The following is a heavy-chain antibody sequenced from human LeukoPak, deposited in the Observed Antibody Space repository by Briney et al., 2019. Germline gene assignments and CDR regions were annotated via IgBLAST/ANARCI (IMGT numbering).Heavy chain of an antibody. CDR1: GFTFSDYY. Sequence: GGSLRLSCAASGFTFSDYYISWIRQAPGKGLEWVSYISSSGSTIYYADSVKGRFTISRDNAKNSLYLQMNSLRAEDTAVYYCTTDRTPLRYFDSYWGQGTLVTVSS. V-gene: IGHV3-11*01. CDR2: ISSSGSTI. J-gene: IGHJ1*01. CDR3: TTDRTPLRYFDSY. D-gene: IGHD3-9*01.